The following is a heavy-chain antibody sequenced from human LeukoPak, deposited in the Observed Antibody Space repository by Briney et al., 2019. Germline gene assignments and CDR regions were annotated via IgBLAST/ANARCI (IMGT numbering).Heavy chain of an antibody. CDR3: ARVGRSGWTVDY. D-gene: IGHD6-19*01. CDR1: GFDFSTYS. Sequence: GGSLRLSCAASGFDFSTYSIDWVRQAPGKGLEWVSYISSSSSNIYRADSVKGRFTISRDNAKNSLHLQMNSLRAEDTAVYYCARVGRSGWTVDYWGQGTLVTVSS. CDR2: ISSSSSNI. V-gene: IGHV3-48*04. J-gene: IGHJ4*02.